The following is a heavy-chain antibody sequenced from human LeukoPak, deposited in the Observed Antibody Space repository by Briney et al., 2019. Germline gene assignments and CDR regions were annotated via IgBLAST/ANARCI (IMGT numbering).Heavy chain of an antibody. Sequence: PSQTLSLTCTVSGGSISSGSYYWSWIRQPAGKGLEWIGRIYTSGSTNYNPSLKSRVTISVDTSKNQFSLKLSSVTAADTAVFYCARRKYSSGWEGLNYFDSWGQGTLVTVSS. CDR1: GGSISSGSYY. D-gene: IGHD6-19*01. CDR3: ARRKYSSGWEGLNYFDS. CDR2: IYTSGST. V-gene: IGHV4-61*02. J-gene: IGHJ4*02.